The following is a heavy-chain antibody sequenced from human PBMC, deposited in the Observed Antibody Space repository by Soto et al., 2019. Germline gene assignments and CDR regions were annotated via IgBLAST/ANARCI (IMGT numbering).Heavy chain of an antibody. D-gene: IGHD2-2*01. CDR1: GGSISSSSYY. V-gene: IGHV4-39*01. Sequence: SSETLSLTCTVSGGSISSSSYYWGWIRQPPGKGLEWIGSIYYSGSTYYNPSLKSRVTISVDTSKNQFSLKLSSVTAADPAVYYCARHSRYCSSTSCYAAYYYGMDVWGQGTTVTVSS. J-gene: IGHJ6*02. CDR2: IYYSGST. CDR3: ARHSRYCSSTSCYAAYYYGMDV.